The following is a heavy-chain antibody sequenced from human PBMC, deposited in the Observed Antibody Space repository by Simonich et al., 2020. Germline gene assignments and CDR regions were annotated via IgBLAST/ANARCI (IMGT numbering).Heavy chain of an antibody. CDR1: GFTFSSYA. D-gene: IGHD1-7*01. J-gene: IGHJ4*02. CDR3: AKRSGVSITGTFDY. Sequence: EVQLLESGGGLVQPGGSLRLSCAASGFTFSSYAMSWVRQAPGKGREWVSASSGSGVRTYYADSVKGRFTISRDNSKNTLYLQMNSLRAEDTAVYYCAKRSGVSITGTFDYWGQGTLVTVSS. CDR2: SSGSGVRT. V-gene: IGHV3-23*01.